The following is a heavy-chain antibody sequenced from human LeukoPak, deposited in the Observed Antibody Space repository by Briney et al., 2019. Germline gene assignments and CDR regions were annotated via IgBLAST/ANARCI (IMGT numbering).Heavy chain of an antibody. V-gene: IGHV1-46*01. J-gene: IGHJ4*02. Sequence: ASVKVSCKASGYTFTSYYMHWVRQAPGQGLEWMGIINPSGGSTSYAQKFQGRVTMTRDTSTSTVYMELSNLRSEDTAMYYRARATLYDYFFNYWGQGTLVTVSS. CDR3: ARATLYDYFFNY. D-gene: IGHD5/OR15-5a*01. CDR2: INPSGGST. CDR1: GYTFTSYY.